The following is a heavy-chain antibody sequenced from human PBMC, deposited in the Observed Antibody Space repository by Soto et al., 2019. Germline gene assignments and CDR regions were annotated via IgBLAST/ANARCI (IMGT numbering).Heavy chain of an antibody. CDR1: GFTFSSYS. J-gene: IGHJ3*02. D-gene: IGHD6-13*01. CDR3: ARGRSSSDDAFDI. CDR2: ISSSSSTI. V-gene: IGHV3-48*02. Sequence: GGSLRLSCAASGFTFSSYSMNWVRQAPGKGLEWVSYISSSSSTIYYADSVKGRFTISRDNAKNSLYLQMNSLRDEDTAVYYCARGRSSSDDAFDIWAKGQWSPSPQ.